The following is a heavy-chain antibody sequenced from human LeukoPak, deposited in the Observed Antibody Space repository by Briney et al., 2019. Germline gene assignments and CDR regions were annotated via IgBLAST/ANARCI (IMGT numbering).Heavy chain of an antibody. CDR1: GGSISSGGYS. J-gene: IGHJ5*02. CDR2: IYYSGST. V-gene: IGHV4-30-4*07. Sequence: PSETLSLTCAVSGGSISSGGYSWSWIRQPPGKGLEWIGYIYYSGSTYYNPSLKSRVTISVDTSKNQFSLKLSSVTAADTAVYYCARDRVAAGYSSGRNWFDPWGQGTLVTVSS. CDR3: ARDRVAAGYSSGRNWFDP. D-gene: IGHD6-19*01.